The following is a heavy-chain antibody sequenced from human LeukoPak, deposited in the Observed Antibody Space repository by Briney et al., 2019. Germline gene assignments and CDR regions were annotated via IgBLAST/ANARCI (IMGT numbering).Heavy chain of an antibody. CDR1: GFTFIIYG. Sequence: ASVKVSCKTSGFTFIIYGINWVRQAPGQGPEWMGWISVHDGKTKYAQKFHDRVSLTRDTSTRTAYMELRRLRSGDTAVYYCARVDCSGDECYSEDHWGQGTLVTISS. V-gene: IGHV1-18*01. D-gene: IGHD2-15*01. CDR3: ARVDCSGDECYSEDH. J-gene: IGHJ4*02. CDR2: ISVHDGKT.